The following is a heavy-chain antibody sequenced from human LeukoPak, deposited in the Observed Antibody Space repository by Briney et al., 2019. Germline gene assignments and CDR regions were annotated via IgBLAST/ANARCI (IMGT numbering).Heavy chain of an antibody. D-gene: IGHD2-15*01. CDR2: ISGSGGST. V-gene: IGHV3-23*01. Sequence: GGSLRLSCAASGFTFSSYAMSWVRQAPGKGLEWVSAISGSGGSTYYADSVKGRFTISRDNSKNMLYLQMNSLRAEDTAVYYCARVGPQDYYYMDVWGKGTTVTVSS. J-gene: IGHJ6*03. CDR1: GFTFSSYA. CDR3: ARVGPQDYYYMDV.